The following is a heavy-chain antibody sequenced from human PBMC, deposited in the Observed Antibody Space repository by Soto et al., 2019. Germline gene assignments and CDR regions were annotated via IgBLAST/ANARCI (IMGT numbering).Heavy chain of an antibody. Sequence: GGSLRLSCAASGFTFSSYAMSWVRQAPGKGLEWVSAISGSGGSTYYADSVKGRFTISRDNSKNTLYLQMNSLRAEDTAVYYCAKDDVFPPWLVHLFDYWGQGTLVTVSS. D-gene: IGHD6-19*01. CDR1: GFTFSSYA. J-gene: IGHJ4*02. V-gene: IGHV3-23*01. CDR2: ISGSGGST. CDR3: AKDDVFPPWLVHLFDY.